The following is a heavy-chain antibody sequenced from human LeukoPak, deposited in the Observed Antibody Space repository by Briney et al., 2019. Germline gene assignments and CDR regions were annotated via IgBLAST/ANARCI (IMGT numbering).Heavy chain of an antibody. CDR2: IYYSGST. V-gene: IGHV4-31*03. J-gene: IGHJ4*02. CDR3: ARVPYDILTGHWWVFDY. CDR1: GGSISSGGYY. Sequence: PSETLSLTCTVSGGSISSGGYYWSWIRQHPGKGLEWIGYIYYSGSTYYNPSLKSRVTISVDTSKNQFSLKLSSVTAADTAVYYCARVPYDILTGHWWVFDYWGQGTLVTVSS. D-gene: IGHD3-9*01.